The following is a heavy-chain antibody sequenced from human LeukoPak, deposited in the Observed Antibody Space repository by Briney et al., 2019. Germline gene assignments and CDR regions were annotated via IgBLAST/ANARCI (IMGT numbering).Heavy chain of an antibody. CDR2: IRQDAGEK. V-gene: IGHV3-7*01. CDR3: ASPLSYGSGTLGH. Sequence: AGGSLRLSCAASGFSISNHWMTWVRQVPGKGLEWVANIRQDAGEKYYVDSVKGRFTISRDNGKNSLYLQMNSLGAEDTAVYDCASPLSYGSGTLGHWGQGTLVTVSS. D-gene: IGHD3-10*01. J-gene: IGHJ4*02. CDR1: GFSISNHW.